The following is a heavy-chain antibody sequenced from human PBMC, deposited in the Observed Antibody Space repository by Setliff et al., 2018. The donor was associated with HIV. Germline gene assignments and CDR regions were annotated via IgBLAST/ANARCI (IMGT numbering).Heavy chain of an antibody. CDR3: ARYSPRGYTLTGPY. CDR1: GGSFSSGSYY. Sequence: SETLSLTCTVSGGSFSSGSYYWSWIRQPPGKGLEWIGYLYYSGSTKHNPSIHSRVTISVDTSKNQFSLKLSSVTAADTAVYYCARYSPRGYTLTGPYWGQGTLVTVSS. CDR2: LYYSGST. V-gene: IGHV4-61*01. J-gene: IGHJ4*02. D-gene: IGHD6-25*01.